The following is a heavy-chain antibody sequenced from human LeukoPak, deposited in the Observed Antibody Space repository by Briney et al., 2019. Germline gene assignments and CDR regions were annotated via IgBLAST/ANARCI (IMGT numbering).Heavy chain of an antibody. D-gene: IGHD3-3*01. CDR1: GGSFSGYY. V-gene: IGHV4-34*01. Sequence: SETLSLTCAVYGGSFSGYYWSWIRQPPGKGLEWIGEINHSGSTNYNPSLKSRVTISVDTSKNQFSLKLSSVTAADTAVYYCAGGRYYDFWSGYGQSFDYWGQGTLVTVSS. J-gene: IGHJ4*02. CDR3: AGGRYYDFWSGYGQSFDY. CDR2: INHSGST.